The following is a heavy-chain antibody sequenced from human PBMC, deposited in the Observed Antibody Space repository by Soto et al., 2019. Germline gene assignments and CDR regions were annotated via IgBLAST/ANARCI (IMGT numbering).Heavy chain of an antibody. V-gene: IGHV3-23*01. Sequence: GSLRLSCAASGFTFSSYAMSWVRQAPGKGLEWVSAISGSGGSTYYADSVKGRFTISRDNSKNTLYLQMNSLRAEDTAVYYCAKSGEPWELLQGIYYFDYWGQGTLVTVSS. CDR1: GFTFSSYA. CDR2: ISGSGGST. CDR3: AKSGEPWELLQGIYYFDY. D-gene: IGHD1-26*01. J-gene: IGHJ4*02.